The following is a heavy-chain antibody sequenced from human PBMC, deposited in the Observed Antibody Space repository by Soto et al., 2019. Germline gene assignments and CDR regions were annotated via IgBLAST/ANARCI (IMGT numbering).Heavy chain of an antibody. D-gene: IGHD3-22*01. J-gene: IGHJ4*02. CDR2: IYYSGST. CDR1: GGSISSYY. Sequence: SETLSLTCTVYGGSISSYYWSWIRQPPGKGLEWIGYIYYSGSTNYNPSLKSRVTISVDTSKNQCSLKLSYVTAADTAVYYCAKYYYDSSGYYYDYWGQGTLVTVSS. CDR3: AKYYYDSSGYYYDY. V-gene: IGHV4-59*01.